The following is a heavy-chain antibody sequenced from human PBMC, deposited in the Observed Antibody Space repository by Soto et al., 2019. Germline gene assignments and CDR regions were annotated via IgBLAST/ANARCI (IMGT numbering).Heavy chain of an antibody. J-gene: IGHJ6*02. CDR2: IRSGRDT. V-gene: IGHV3-21*01. CDR1: GFTFSNYY. CDR3: AREETAWPLAYGLDV. D-gene: IGHD2-21*02. Sequence: PGGSLRLSCGGSGFTFSNYYIHWVRQAPGKGLEWVSSIRSGRDTFYADSVKGRFSISRDDATSSVSLQMNSLRGEDTAVYFCAREETAWPLAYGLDVWGQGTTVTVSS.